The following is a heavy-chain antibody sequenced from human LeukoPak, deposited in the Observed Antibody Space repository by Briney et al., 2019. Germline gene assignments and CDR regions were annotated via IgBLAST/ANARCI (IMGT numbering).Heavy chain of an antibody. CDR2: MSWKSGSI. CDR1: GFTFDDYA. Sequence: PPGRSLRLSCAASGFTFDDYAMHWVRQAPGKGLEGVSGMSWKSGSIGYAVSVKGRFSLSRDNAKNFLYLQMNSLRAEDTALYYCAKGLRVYYDSSGYYYLSDAFDIWGQGTMVTVSS. V-gene: IGHV3-9*01. D-gene: IGHD3-22*01. CDR3: AKGLRVYYDSSGYYYLSDAFDI. J-gene: IGHJ3*02.